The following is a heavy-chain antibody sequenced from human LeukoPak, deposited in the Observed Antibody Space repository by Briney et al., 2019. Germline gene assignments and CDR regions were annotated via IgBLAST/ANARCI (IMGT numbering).Heavy chain of an antibody. CDR1: GFTFSSYG. CDR2: ISGSGGTT. J-gene: IGHJ4*02. CDR3: AKGAASRGYTYVAN. Sequence: GGSLRLSCAASGFTFSSYGMNWVRQAPGKGLEWVSGISGSGGTTYYADSVKGRFTISRDNSNNTLYLQMNSLRAEDTAVYYCAKGAASRGYTYVANWGQGTLVTVSP. D-gene: IGHD5-18*01. V-gene: IGHV3-23*01.